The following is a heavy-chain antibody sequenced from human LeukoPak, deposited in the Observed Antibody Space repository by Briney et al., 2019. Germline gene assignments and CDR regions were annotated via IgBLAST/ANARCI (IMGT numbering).Heavy chain of an antibody. D-gene: IGHD3-3*02. CDR3: ARDYILPLETDNGDGFAI. V-gene: IGHV1-18*01. CDR2: VSPSHTTR. Sequence: ASVKVSCKASGYPFWQYSISWVRQAPGKGFEWIGWVSPSHTTRVYAQEFQGRVTMTADTNTNTVSMELRSLRFDDTAVYFCARDYILPLETDNGDGFAIWGQGTVVTVS. CDR1: GYPFWQYS. J-gene: IGHJ3*02.